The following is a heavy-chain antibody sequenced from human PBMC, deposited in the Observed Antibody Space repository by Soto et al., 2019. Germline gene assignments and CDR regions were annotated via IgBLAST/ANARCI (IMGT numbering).Heavy chain of an antibody. D-gene: IGHD6-13*01. V-gene: IGHV6-1*01. CDR2: TYYRSKWYN. Sequence: SQTLSLICAISGDSVSSNSAAWNWIRQSPSRGLEWLGRTYYRSKWYNDYAVSVKSRITINPDTSKNQFSLQLNSVTPEDTAVCYCARESVTAAGEDNWFDPWGQGTLVTVSS. CDR1: GDSVSSNSAA. CDR3: ARESVTAAGEDNWFDP. J-gene: IGHJ5*02.